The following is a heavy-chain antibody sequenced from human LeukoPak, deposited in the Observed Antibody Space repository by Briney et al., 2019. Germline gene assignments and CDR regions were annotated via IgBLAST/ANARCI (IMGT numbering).Heavy chain of an antibody. CDR1: GFTFSSYS. CDR3: ATHQGGTVSGNY. Sequence: PGGSLRLSCAASGFTFSSYSMNWVRQAPGKGLEWVSSISSSSSYIYYADSVKGRFTISRDNAKNSLYLQMNSLRAEDTAVYYCATHQGGTVSGNYWGQGTLVTVSS. CDR2: ISSSSSYI. J-gene: IGHJ4*02. D-gene: IGHD2-8*02. V-gene: IGHV3-21*01.